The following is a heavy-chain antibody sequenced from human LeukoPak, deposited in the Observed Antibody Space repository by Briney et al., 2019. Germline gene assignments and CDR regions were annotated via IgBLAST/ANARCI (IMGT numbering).Heavy chain of an antibody. CDR2: MNPNSGNT. Sequence: ASVKVSCKASGYTFTSYDINWVRQATGQGLEWMGWMNPNSGNTGYAQKFQGRVTMTRNTSISTAHMELSSLRSEDTAVYYCARAPSPPDPHRDKCSGCTPMDVWGQGTTVTVSS. CDR3: ARAPSPPDPHRDKCSGCTPMDV. CDR1: GYTFTSYD. D-gene: IGHD6-19*01. V-gene: IGHV1-8*01. J-gene: IGHJ6*02.